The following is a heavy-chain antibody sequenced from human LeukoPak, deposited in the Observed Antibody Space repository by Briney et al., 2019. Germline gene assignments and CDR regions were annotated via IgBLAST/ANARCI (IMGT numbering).Heavy chain of an antibody. Sequence: PGGSLRLSCAASGFTFDDYAMHWVRQAPGKGLDWVSGISWNSGSIGYADSVKGRFTISRDNAKNSLYLQMNSLRAEDMALYYCATSLAARRQWWAFDIWGQGTMVTVSS. J-gene: IGHJ3*02. CDR3: ATSLAARRQWWAFDI. V-gene: IGHV3-9*03. CDR2: ISWNSGSI. D-gene: IGHD6-6*01. CDR1: GFTFDDYA.